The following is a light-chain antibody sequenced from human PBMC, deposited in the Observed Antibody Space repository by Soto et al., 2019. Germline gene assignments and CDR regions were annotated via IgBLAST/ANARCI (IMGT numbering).Light chain of an antibody. J-gene: IGKJ1*01. Sequence: EIVLTQSPGTLSLSPGERATLSCMASQSISNSYLAWHQQKPGQAPRLLIYAASNRATGIPDRFSGSGSGTHFTLTINRLEPEDFAVYYCQQYGSSPRTFGQGTKVELK. V-gene: IGKV3-20*01. CDR1: QSISNSY. CDR2: AAS. CDR3: QQYGSSPRT.